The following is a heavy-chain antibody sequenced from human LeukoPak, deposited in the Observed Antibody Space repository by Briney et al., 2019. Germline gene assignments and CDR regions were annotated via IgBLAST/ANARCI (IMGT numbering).Heavy chain of an antibody. Sequence: ASVKVSCKASGYTFTSYAMNWVRQAPGQGLEWMGWINTNTGNPTYAQGFTGRFVFSLDTSVSTAYLQISSLKAEDTAVHYCARDLPEGGLLWFGELFGRRYYYMDVWGKGTTVTVSS. D-gene: IGHD3-10*01. J-gene: IGHJ6*03. CDR1: GYTFTSYA. V-gene: IGHV7-4-1*02. CDR3: ARDLPEGGLLWFGELFGRRYYYMDV. CDR2: INTNTGNP.